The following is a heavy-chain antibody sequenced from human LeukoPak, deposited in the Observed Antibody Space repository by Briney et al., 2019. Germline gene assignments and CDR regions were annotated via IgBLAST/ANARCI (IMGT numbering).Heavy chain of an antibody. J-gene: IGHJ4*02. CDR2: IKQDGSEK. D-gene: IGHD3-3*01. CDR1: GFTFSSYW. Sequence: GGSLRPSCAASGFTFSSYWMSWVRQAPGKGLEWVANIKQDGSEKYYVDSVKGRFTISRDNAKNSLYLQMNSLRAEDTAVYYCARVGDFWSGYYTFDYWGQGTLVTVSS. CDR3: ARVGDFWSGYYTFDY. V-gene: IGHV3-7*01.